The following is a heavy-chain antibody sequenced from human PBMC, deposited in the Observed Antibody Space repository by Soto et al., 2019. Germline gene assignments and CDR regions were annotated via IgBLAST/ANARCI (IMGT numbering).Heavy chain of an antibody. CDR1: GYSFTSLD. D-gene: IGHD1-26*01. V-gene: IGHV1-8*01. Sequence: QVQLVQSGAEVREPGASVKVSCKASGYSFTSLDINWVRQTAGQGLEWMGWMEPSTGRTGYAQKFQGRVTMTRDPSINTGYMELTTLTSDDTAFYYCARGVSAGVDYWGQGTLVTVSS. J-gene: IGHJ4*02. CDR3: ARGVSAGVDY. CDR2: MEPSTGRT.